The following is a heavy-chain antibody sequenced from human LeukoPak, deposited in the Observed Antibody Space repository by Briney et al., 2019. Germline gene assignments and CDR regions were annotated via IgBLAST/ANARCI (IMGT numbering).Heavy chain of an antibody. J-gene: IGHJ4*02. V-gene: IGHV3-43D*03. CDR1: GFTFDDYA. Sequence: PGGSLRLSCAASGFTFDDYAMHWVRQAPGKGLEWVSLVSWDGGSTYYADSVKGRFTISRDNAKNSLYLQMNSLRAEDTALYYCAKGEARGSYYIKFDYWGQGTLVTVSS. D-gene: IGHD3-10*01. CDR2: VSWDGGST. CDR3: AKGEARGSYYIKFDY.